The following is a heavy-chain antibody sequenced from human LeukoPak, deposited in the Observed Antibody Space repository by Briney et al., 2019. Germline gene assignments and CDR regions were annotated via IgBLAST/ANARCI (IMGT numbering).Heavy chain of an antibody. CDR1: GFTFSSFA. J-gene: IGHJ4*01. V-gene: IGHV3-23*01. CDR2: ISGSCGST. CDR3: AKDMAREGSGYDCDFDY. D-gene: IGHD5-12*01. Sequence: GGSLRLCCAASGFTFSSFAMSWVRQAPGKGLEWVSLISGSCGSTYYADSVKGRFTISRDNSKNTLYLQMDSLRADDTAVFYCAKDMAREGSGYDCDFDYWGHVTLVTVSS.